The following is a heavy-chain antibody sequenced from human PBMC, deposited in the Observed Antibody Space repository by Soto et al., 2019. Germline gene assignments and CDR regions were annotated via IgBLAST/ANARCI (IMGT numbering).Heavy chain of an antibody. J-gene: IGHJ6*02. V-gene: IGHV4-31*03. CDR2: IYYSGST. CDR3: ARASVDTAMAGGYYYGMDV. CDR1: GGSISSGGYY. Sequence: PSETLSLTCTVSGGSISSGGYYWSWIRQHPGKGLEWIGYIYYSGSTYYNPSLKSRVTISVDTSKNQFSLKLSSVTAADTAVYYCARASVDTAMAGGYYYGMDVWGQGTTVTVS. D-gene: IGHD5-18*01.